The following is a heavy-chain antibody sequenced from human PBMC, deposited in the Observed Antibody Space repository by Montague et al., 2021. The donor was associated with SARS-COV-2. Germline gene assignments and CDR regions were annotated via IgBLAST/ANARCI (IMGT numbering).Heavy chain of an antibody. J-gene: IGHJ4*02. V-gene: IGHV3-23*01. D-gene: IGHD3-22*01. CDR1: GFTFSYYA. Sequence: SLRLSCAASGFTFSYYAMSWVRQAPGKELEWVSTISGSGGTTYYADSVKGRFTISRDNSKNTLYLRMNSLRAEDTAVYHCAKAHYYDSSGYYFWGQGTLVTVSS. CDR3: AKAHYYDSSGYYF. CDR2: ISGSGGTT.